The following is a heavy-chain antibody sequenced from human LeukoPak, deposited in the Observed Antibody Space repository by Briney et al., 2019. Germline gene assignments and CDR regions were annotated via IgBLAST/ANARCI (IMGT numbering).Heavy chain of an antibody. CDR3: ARGYYFDY. Sequence: GGSLRLPCAASGFTFISYSINWVRQAPGKGLEWVSSISTNSHYIYYADSVKGRFTISRDNAKNSLYLQMHSLRAEDTAVYYCARGYYFDYWGQGTLVTVSS. J-gene: IGHJ4*02. CDR2: ISTNSHYI. V-gene: IGHV3-21*01. CDR1: GFTFISYS.